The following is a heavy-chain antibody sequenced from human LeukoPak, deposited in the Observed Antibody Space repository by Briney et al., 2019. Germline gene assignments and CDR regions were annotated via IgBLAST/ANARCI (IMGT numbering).Heavy chain of an antibody. J-gene: IGHJ4*02. Sequence: GGSLRLSCAASGFTFSDYYMSWIRQAPGKGLEWVSYISSSGRTIYYADSVKGRFTISRDNAKNSLYLQMNSLSAEDTAVYYCARQREMTTIFTALGYWGQGTLVTVSS. CDR2: ISSSGRTI. V-gene: IGHV3-11*01. CDR1: GFTFSDYY. D-gene: IGHD5-24*01. CDR3: ARQREMTTIFTALGY.